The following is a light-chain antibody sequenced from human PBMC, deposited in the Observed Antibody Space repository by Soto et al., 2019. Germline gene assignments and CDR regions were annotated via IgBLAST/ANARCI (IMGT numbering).Light chain of an antibody. CDR1: QSISSS. J-gene: IGKJ4*01. CDR2: DAS. V-gene: IGKV3-11*01. Sequence: EVVLTQSPAILSLSPGERATLSCRASQSISSSLAWYQHKPGRAPRLLIYDASNRATGIPARFSGSGSGTDFTLTISSLEPEDLAVYYCQHRNNWPTFGGGTKVEIK. CDR3: QHRNNWPT.